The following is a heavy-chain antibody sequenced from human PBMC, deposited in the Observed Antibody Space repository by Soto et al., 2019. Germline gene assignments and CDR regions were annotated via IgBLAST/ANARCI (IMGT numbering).Heavy chain of an antibody. J-gene: IGHJ3*01. Sequence: EVQLLESGGGLVQPGGSLRLSCAASGFTFSSYDMSWVRQAPGKGLEWVSGIDVGGGSAYYADSVKGRFTIYRDNSKNTLNLQLNSLRSEDTAIYYCAKEDDAWTNGHFNVWGQGTVVTVSS. CDR2: IDVGGGSA. CDR1: GFTFSSYD. D-gene: IGHD3-3*01. CDR3: AKEDDAWTNGHFNV. V-gene: IGHV3-23*01.